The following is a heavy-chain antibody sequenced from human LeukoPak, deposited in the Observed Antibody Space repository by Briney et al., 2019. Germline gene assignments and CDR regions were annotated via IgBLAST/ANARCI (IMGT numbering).Heavy chain of an antibody. J-gene: IGHJ4*02. V-gene: IGHV1-8*03. CDR2: MNPNSGNT. D-gene: IGHD5-24*01. CDR1: GYTFTSYD. CDR3: ARGMADYFDY. Sequence: ASVKVSCKAPGYTFTSYDINWVRQATGQGLEWMGWMNPNSGNTGYAQKFQGRVTITRNTSISTAYMELSSLRSEDTAVCYCARGMADYFDYWGQGTLVTVSS.